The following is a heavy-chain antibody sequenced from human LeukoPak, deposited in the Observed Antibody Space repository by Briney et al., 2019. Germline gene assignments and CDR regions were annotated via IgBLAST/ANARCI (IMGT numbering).Heavy chain of an antibody. J-gene: IGHJ4*02. CDR3: AKSYYGSGNYYSGADF. Sequence: GGSLRLACAASGFTCSSYAVSWVRQTPGKGLEWVSGISGSGDSTYYADSVKGRFTISRDNSKNTLYLQMNSLRVEDTAVYYCAKSYYGSGNYYSGADFWGQGTLVTVSS. V-gene: IGHV3-23*01. CDR1: GFTCSSYA. CDR2: ISGSGDST. D-gene: IGHD3-10*01.